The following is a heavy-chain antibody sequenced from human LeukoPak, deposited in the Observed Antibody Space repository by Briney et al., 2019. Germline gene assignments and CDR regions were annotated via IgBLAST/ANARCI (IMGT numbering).Heavy chain of an antibody. CDR3: ARDKPLWFGELLHAYYYFYMDV. CDR2: TYYRSKLYN. CDR1: GHSVSRNRTA. D-gene: IGHD3-10*01. V-gene: IGHV6-1*01. Sequence: SQTLSLTCAISGHSVSRNRTAWNWIRQSPSRGLEWLGRTYYRSKLYNDYAVSVKSRITINADTSKNQFSLQLNSVTPEDTAVYYCARDKPLWFGELLHAYYYFYMDVWGKGTTVTISS. J-gene: IGHJ6*03.